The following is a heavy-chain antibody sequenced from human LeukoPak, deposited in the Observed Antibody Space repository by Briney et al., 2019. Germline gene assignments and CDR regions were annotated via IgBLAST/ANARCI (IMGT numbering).Heavy chain of an antibody. CDR1: GVSISTNY. D-gene: IGHD3-16*01. J-gene: IGHJ4*02. Sequence: SETLSLTCTVSGVSISTNYWNWIRQSPEKGLEWIGYISNSGRADRHPSLKSRVTISLDPSKNQLSLSLNSVTAADTAVYFCAGYDHSNYLAYWGQGARVTVSS. V-gene: IGHV4-59*13. CDR3: AGYDHSNYLAY. CDR2: ISNSGRA.